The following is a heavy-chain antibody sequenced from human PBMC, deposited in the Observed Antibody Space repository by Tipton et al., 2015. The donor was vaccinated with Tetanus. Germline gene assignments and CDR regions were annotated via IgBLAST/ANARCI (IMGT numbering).Heavy chain of an antibody. V-gene: IGHV3-23*01. Sequence: SLRLSCAASGFSFSTYAMSWVRQAPGKGLEWVSVISGSDGSTYYADSVKGRFTISRDNSKNTLYLQMNSLRAEDTAVYYCAKEGSEWLSSRLSYYYYMDVWGKGTTVTVSS. CDR2: ISGSDGST. CDR3: AKEGSEWLSSRLSYYYYMDV. J-gene: IGHJ6*03. CDR1: GFSFSTYA. D-gene: IGHD6-19*01.